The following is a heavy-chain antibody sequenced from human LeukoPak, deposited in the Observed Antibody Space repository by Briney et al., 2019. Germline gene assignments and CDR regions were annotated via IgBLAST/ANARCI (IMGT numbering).Heavy chain of an antibody. J-gene: IGHJ4*02. CDR1: GYSFSTYW. V-gene: IGHV5-51*01. D-gene: IGHD3-10*01. CDR3: ARQQSEYSRSGSPFDY. CDR2: IYPGDSDT. Sequence: GESQKISCKGSGYSFSTYWIGWVRQMPGKGLEWMGIIYPGDSDTRYSPSFQGQVTISADKSISTAYLQWTSLKASDTATYYCARQQSEYSRSGSPFDYWGQGTLVTVSS.